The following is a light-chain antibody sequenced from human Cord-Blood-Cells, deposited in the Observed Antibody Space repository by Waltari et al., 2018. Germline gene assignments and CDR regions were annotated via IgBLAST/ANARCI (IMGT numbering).Light chain of an antibody. CDR3: CSYAGSYTLV. CDR1: SSDVGGYNY. Sequence: QSALTPPRSVSGSPGQSVTIPCTGTSSDVGGYNYVSWYQQHPGKAPQLMIYDVSKRPSGVPDRFSGSKSGNTASLTISGLQAEDEADYYCCSYAGSYTLVFGGGTKLTVL. CDR2: DVS. J-gene: IGLJ2*01. V-gene: IGLV2-11*01.